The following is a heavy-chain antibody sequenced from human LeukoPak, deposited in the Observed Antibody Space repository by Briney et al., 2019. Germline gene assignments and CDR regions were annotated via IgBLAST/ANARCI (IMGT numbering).Heavy chain of an antibody. D-gene: IGHD2-2*01. J-gene: IGHJ4*02. Sequence: GGSLRLSCAASGFTVTSNYMSWVRQAPGKGLEWVSVIYSGGSTYYADSVQDRFTISRDNSKNMLYLQMNSLRAEDTAVYYCAKDALGYCSSTSCLGVGFDYWGQGTLVTVSS. V-gene: IGHV3-66*01. CDR1: GFTVTSNY. CDR2: IYSGGST. CDR3: AKDALGYCSSTSCLGVGFDY.